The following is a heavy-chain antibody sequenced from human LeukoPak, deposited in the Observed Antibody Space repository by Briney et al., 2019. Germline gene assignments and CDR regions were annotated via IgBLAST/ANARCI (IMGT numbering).Heavy chain of an antibody. CDR2: IHYSGTT. D-gene: IGHD1-1*01. J-gene: IGHJ4*02. CDR1: GGSISDGTYY. Sequence: SETLSLTCTVSGGSISDGTYYWGWIRQPPGKGLEWIVTIHYSGTTHYNRSLKSRVTLSVDTSKNQFSLRPSSVTAADTAVYYCARRTTESYSDYWGQGTLVTVS. CDR3: ARRTTESYSDY. V-gene: IGHV4-39*01.